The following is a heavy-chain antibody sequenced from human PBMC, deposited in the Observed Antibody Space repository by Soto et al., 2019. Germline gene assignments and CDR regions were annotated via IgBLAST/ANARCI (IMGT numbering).Heavy chain of an antibody. CDR1: GYTFTGYG. CDR3: ARDVRGHYYYYGMDV. V-gene: IGHV1-18*01. Sequence: QVQLVQSGAEEKKPGASVKVSCKASGYTFTGYGISWVRQAPGQGLEWMGWISAYNGNTNYAQRLQGRVTMTTDTSTTTLYMELRSLRSDDTAVYYCARDVRGHYYYYGMDVWGQGTTVTVSS. D-gene: IGHD5-12*01. J-gene: IGHJ6*02. CDR2: ISAYNGNT.